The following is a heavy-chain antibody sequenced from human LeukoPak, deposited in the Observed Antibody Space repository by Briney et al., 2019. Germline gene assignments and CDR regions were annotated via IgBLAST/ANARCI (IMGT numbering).Heavy chain of an antibody. CDR1: GYTFTHHY. CDR2: INPNGGGT. CDR3: ARELLLH. Sequence: ASVKVSCKASGYTFTHHYIHWVRQAPGQGLEWLGIINPNGGGTSYAQRFQGRITMTRDTSTSTVYMELSSLGSEDTAVYYCARELLLHWGQGTLVTVSS. D-gene: IGHD2-15*01. J-gene: IGHJ4*02. V-gene: IGHV1-46*01.